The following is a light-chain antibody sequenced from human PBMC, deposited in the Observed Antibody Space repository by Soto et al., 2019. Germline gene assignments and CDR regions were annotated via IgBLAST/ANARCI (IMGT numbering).Light chain of an antibody. CDR3: MQVIQAPRT. CDR1: QSLLHSNGNIY. CDR2: LGS. Sequence: DIVLTRSPLSLPVTPGEPASIACRSSQSLLHSNGNIYVDWYLQKPGQSPQLLIYLGSIRASGVPDRCSGSGSGTDFTLKITSVYSEDVGVYYSMQVIQAPRTGGRGPKVEIK. J-gene: IGKJ1*01. V-gene: IGKV2-28*01.